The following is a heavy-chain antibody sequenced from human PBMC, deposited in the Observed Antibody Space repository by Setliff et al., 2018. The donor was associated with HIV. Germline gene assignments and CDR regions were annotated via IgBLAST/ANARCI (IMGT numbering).Heavy chain of an antibody. CDR1: GFTFSAYA. CDR3: AKAWGSGYPSFESALMFDV. D-gene: IGHD3-3*01. Sequence: SCAASGFTFSAYAMTWVRRAPGRGLGWVSATTSNGRTTDYAESVRGRFTLSRDNSGNTLYLQMTSLRAEDTAIYYCAKAWGSGYPSFESALMFDVWGQGTLVTVSS. J-gene: IGHJ4*02. CDR2: TTSNGRTT. V-gene: IGHV3-23*01.